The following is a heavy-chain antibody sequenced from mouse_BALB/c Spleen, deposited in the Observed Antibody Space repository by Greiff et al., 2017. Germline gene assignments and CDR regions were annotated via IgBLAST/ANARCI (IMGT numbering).Heavy chain of an antibody. V-gene: IGHV5-17*02. Sequence: EVMLVESGGGLVQPGGSRKLSCAASGFTFSSFGMHWVRQAPGKGLEWVAYISSGSSTIYYADTVKGRFTISRDNPKNTLFLQMTSLRSEDTAMYYCARAPHYYGSSYGWYFDVWGAGTTVTVSS. J-gene: IGHJ1*01. CDR1: GFTFSSFG. CDR3: ARAPHYYGSSYGWYFDV. D-gene: IGHD1-1*01. CDR2: ISSGSSTI.